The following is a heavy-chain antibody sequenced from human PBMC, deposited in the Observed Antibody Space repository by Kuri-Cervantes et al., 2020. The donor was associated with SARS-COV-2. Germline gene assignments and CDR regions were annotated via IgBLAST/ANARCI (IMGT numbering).Heavy chain of an antibody. CDR1: SGSFSGYY. CDR3: ARGRRYSLPGGLDY. Sequence: SETLSLTCAVYSGSFSGYYWSWIRQPPGKGLEWIGEINHSRSTNYNPSLKSRVTISVDMSKNQFSLKLSSVTAADTAVYYCARGRRYSLPGGLDYWGQGTLVTVSS. CDR2: INHSRST. D-gene: IGHD3-9*01. V-gene: IGHV4-34*01. J-gene: IGHJ4*02.